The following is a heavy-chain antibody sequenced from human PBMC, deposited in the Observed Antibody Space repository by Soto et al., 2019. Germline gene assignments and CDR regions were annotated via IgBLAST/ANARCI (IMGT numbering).Heavy chain of an antibody. J-gene: IGHJ4*02. CDR2: ISSSSSYI. V-gene: IGHV3-21*01. D-gene: IGHD3-22*01. Sequence: EVQLVESGGGLVKPGGSLRLSCAASGFTFSSYSMNWVRQAPGKGLEWVSSISSSSSYIYYADSVKGRFTISRDNAKNSLYLKMNSLRAEDTAVYYCARDWGYDSSGYSYPFDYWGQGTLVTVSS. CDR3: ARDWGYDSSGYSYPFDY. CDR1: GFTFSSYS.